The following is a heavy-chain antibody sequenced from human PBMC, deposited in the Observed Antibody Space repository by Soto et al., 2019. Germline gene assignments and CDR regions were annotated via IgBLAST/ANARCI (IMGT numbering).Heavy chain of an antibody. V-gene: IGHV3-21*01. Sequence: GGSLRLSCAASGFTFSSYSMNWVRQAPGKGLEWVSSISSSSSYIYYADSVKCRFTISRDNAKNSLYLQMNSLRAEDTAVNYCARVLSLANSSGSYYHGMDVWGQGTTVTVSS. CDR2: ISSSSSYI. CDR3: ARVLSLANSSGSYYHGMDV. CDR1: GFTFSSYS. D-gene: IGHD6-19*01. J-gene: IGHJ6*02.